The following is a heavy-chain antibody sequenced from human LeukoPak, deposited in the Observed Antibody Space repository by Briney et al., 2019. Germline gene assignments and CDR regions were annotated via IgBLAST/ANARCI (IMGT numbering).Heavy chain of an antibody. CDR2: ISGSGGNT. CDR1: GFSFSSYA. CDR3: AKLAGGAVGGWFDP. Sequence: GGSLRLSCAASGFSFSSYAMSWVRQAPGKGLEWVSGISGSGGNTYYADSVKGRFTISRDNSKNTQYLQMNSLRAEDTAVYYCAKLAGGAVGGWFDPWGQGTLVTVSS. V-gene: IGHV3-23*01. D-gene: IGHD6-19*01. J-gene: IGHJ5*02.